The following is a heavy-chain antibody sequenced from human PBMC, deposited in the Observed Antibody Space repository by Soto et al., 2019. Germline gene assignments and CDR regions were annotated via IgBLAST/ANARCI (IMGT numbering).Heavy chain of an antibody. D-gene: IGHD6-19*01. J-gene: IGHJ4*02. V-gene: IGHV3-7*03. Sequence: GGSLRLSCVASGFTFISSFMGWIRQAPGKGLEWVANINQDGGVTYYADSVEGRFTISRGNTKDSLYLQMNSLRGEDTAIYYCARYYRGSGRYFFDYWGQGTPVTVSS. CDR3: ARYYRGSGRYFFDY. CDR2: INQDGGVT. CDR1: GFTFISSF.